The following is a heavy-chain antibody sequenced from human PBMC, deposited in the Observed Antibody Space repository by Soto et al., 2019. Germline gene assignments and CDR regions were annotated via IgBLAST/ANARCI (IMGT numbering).Heavy chain of an antibody. CDR3: ARGRDGGNGSYYYGMDV. CDR2: IRYSGST. CDR1: GGSVNSGSYY. D-gene: IGHD2-21*02. Sequence: SETLSLTCTVSGGSVNSGSYYWSWIRQPPGKGLEWIGYIRYSGSTNGNPSLKSRVTISVDTSKNQLSLKLTSVIAADTAVYYCARGRDGGNGSYYYGMDVWGQGTTVTVSS. J-gene: IGHJ6*02. V-gene: IGHV4-61*01.